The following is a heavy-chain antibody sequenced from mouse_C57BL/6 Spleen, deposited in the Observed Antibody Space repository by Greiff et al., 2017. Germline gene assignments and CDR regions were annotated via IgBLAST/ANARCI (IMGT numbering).Heavy chain of an antibody. CDR2: VNPNNGGT. D-gene: IGHD1-1*01. CDR1: GYTFTDYN. V-gene: IGHV1-18*01. J-gene: IGHJ1*03. Sequence: EVKLVESGPELVKPGASVKIPCKASGYTFTDYNMDWVKQSHGKSLEWIGDVNPNNGGTIYNQKFKGKATLTVDKSSSTAYMELRSLTSEDTAVYYCAREYYGSSYRYFDVWGTGTTVTVSS. CDR3: AREYYGSSYRYFDV.